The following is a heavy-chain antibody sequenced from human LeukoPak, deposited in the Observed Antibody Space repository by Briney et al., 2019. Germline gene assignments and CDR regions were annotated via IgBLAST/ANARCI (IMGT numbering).Heavy chain of an antibody. CDR1: GFTFSTYW. CDR2: INQDGSVK. CDR3: ARDVGYNPFDY. V-gene: IGHV3-7*04. D-gene: IGHD5-24*01. J-gene: IGHJ4*02. Sequence: GGSLRLSCAAPGFTFSTYWMSWVRQAPGEGLEWVANINQDGSVKYYVDSVKGRFTISRDNAKNSLYLQMNSLRAEDTAVYYCARDVGYNPFDYWGQGTLVTVSS.